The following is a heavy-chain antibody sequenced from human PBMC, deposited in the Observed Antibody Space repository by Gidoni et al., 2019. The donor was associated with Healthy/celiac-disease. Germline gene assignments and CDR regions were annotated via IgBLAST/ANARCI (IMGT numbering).Heavy chain of an antibody. V-gene: IGHV1-2*02. Sequence: QVQLVQSGAEVKKPGASVKVSCKASGYTFTGYYMHGVRQAPGQGLEWMGWINPNSGGTNYAQKFQGRVTMTRDTSISTAYMELSRLRSDDTAVYYCARDPYADIVVVPAAIPDAFDIWGQGTMVTVSS. D-gene: IGHD2-2*01. CDR3: ARDPYADIVVVPAAIPDAFDI. J-gene: IGHJ3*02. CDR2: INPNSGGT. CDR1: GYTFTGYY.